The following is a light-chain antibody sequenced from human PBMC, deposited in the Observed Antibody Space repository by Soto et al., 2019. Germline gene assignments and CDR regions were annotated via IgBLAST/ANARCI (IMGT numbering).Light chain of an antibody. V-gene: IGKV3-11*01. CDR1: QTVSSS. CDR2: EAS. Sequence: EIVLTQSPATLSLSPGERATLSCRASQTVSSSLAWYQQKPGQAPRLLIYEASNRATGIPARFSGSGSGADFTLPISSLEPEDFAAYYCQQHINWPLTFGGGTKVEIK. CDR3: QQHINWPLT. J-gene: IGKJ4*01.